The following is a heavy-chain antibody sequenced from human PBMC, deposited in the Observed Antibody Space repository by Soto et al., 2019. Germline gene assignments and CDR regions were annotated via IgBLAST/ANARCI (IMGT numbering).Heavy chain of an antibody. Sequence: GGSLRLSCAASGFTVSSNYMSWVRQAPGKGLEWVSVIYSGGSTYYADSVKGRFTISRDNSKNTLYLQMNSLRAEDTAVYYCGRDTSFCGGGSCYPAPFDYGGREPLATFSS. CDR2: IYSGGST. D-gene: IGHD2-15*01. CDR1: GFTVSSNY. V-gene: IGHV3-66*01. J-gene: IGHJ4*02. CDR3: GRDTSFCGGGSCYPAPFDY.